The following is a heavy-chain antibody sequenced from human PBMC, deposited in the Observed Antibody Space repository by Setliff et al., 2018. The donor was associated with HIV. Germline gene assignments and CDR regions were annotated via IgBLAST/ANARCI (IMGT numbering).Heavy chain of an antibody. J-gene: IGHJ4*02. D-gene: IGHD6-13*01. CDR2: IRNDASNT. V-gene: IGHV3-30*02. Sequence: PGGSLRLSCEASGFTFSDYGMHWVRQAPGKGLEWVTFIRNDASNTYYADSVKGRFTISRDDSKNTLYLQMNSLRTEDTALYYCARVFSSSWYGIDYWGQGTLVTVSS. CDR1: GFTFSDYG. CDR3: ARVFSSSWYGIDY.